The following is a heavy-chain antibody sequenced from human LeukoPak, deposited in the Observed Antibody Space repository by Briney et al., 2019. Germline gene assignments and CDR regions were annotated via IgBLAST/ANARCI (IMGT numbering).Heavy chain of an antibody. V-gene: IGHV1-18*01. CDR2: ISAHNGNT. Sequence: GASVKVSCKASGYTFTSYGISWVRQAPGQGLEWMGWISAHNGNTNYAQKYQGRVTMTTDTSTSTAYMELRSLRSDDTAIYYCARWEYCSSSSCYDESETFDYWGQGTLVTVSS. D-gene: IGHD2-2*01. CDR1: GYTFTSYG. J-gene: IGHJ4*02. CDR3: ARWEYCSSSSCYDESETFDY.